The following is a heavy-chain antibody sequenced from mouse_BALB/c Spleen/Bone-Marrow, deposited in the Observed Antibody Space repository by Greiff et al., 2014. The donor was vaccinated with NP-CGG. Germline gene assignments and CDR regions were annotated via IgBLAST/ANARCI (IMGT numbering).Heavy chain of an antibody. CDR2: INPYNDGT. V-gene: IGHV1-14*01. D-gene: IGHD2-4*01. CDR3: AREGSTMITTEAWFAY. CDR1: GYTFTSYV. Sequence: VQLQQPGPELVKPGASVKMSCKASGYTFTSYVMHWVKQKPGQGLEWIGYINPYNDGTKYNEKFKGKATLTSDKSSSTAYMELSSLTSEDSAVYCCAREGSTMITTEAWFAYWGQGTLVTVSA. J-gene: IGHJ3*01.